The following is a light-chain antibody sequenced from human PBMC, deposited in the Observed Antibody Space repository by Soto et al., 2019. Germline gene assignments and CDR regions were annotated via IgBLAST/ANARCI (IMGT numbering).Light chain of an antibody. V-gene: IGKV3-11*01. Sequence: EIVLTQSPATLSLSPGERATLSCRASQSVSSYLAWYQQKPGQAPRLLIYDASNRATGIPARFSGSGSGTDFTFPFSSLEPEDFAVYYCQQRSNWPLTFGGGTKVDIK. CDR3: QQRSNWPLT. CDR2: DAS. J-gene: IGKJ4*01. CDR1: QSVSSY.